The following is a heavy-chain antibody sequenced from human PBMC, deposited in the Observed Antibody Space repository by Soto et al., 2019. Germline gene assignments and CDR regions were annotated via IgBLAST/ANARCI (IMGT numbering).Heavy chain of an antibody. CDR2: IYYSGST. CDR1: GGSISSYY. Sequence: SETLSLTCTVSGGSISSYYWSWIRQPPGKGLEWIGYIYYSGSTNCNPSLKSRVTISVDTSKNQFSLKLSSVTAADTAVYYCARGWIAAAGTSFFQHWGQGTLVTVSS. J-gene: IGHJ1*01. V-gene: IGHV4-59*01. D-gene: IGHD6-13*01. CDR3: ARGWIAAAGTSFFQH.